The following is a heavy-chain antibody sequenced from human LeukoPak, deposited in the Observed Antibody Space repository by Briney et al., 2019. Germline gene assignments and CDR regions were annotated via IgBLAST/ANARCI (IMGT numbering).Heavy chain of an antibody. CDR3: ARDPDLRRNYDGEGY. D-gene: IGHD4-23*01. CDR1: GFTFSSSW. CDR2: IKQDGSEK. J-gene: IGHJ4*02. Sequence: GGSLRLSCAASGFTFSSSWVSWFRQTPGKGLEWVANIKQDGSEKNYVDSVKGRFTISRDNAKTSLYLQMHSLRAEDTAVYYCARDPDLRRNYDGEGYWGQGTLVTVSS. V-gene: IGHV3-7*05.